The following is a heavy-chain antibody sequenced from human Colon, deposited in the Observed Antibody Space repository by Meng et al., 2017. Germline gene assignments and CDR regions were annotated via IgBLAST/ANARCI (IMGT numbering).Heavy chain of an antibody. D-gene: IGHD2-15*01. CDR1: GGSMTIGVW. J-gene: IGHJ4*02. Sequence: GQVRGPGPGLVKPSGALSLTFAVPGGSMTIGVWGSWVRQAPGKGLEWIGEIHSYGSTNYNPSLKSRLTLSLDKSNNQFSLSLSSVTAADTAVYYCVRNDHCTSGTCYPHFDYWGQGTLVTVSS. CDR3: VRNDHCTSGTCYPHFDY. V-gene: IGHV4-4*02. CDR2: IHSYGST.